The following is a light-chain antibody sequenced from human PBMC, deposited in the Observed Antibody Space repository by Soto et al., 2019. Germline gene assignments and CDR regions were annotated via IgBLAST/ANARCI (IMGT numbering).Light chain of an antibody. J-gene: IGKJ3*01. CDR3: QQYGSAPPKLT. V-gene: IGKV3-20*01. Sequence: EIGLTQSPGTLSLSPGERATLSCRASQSVSSSYLAWYPQKPGQAPRLLIYGASSRATGIPDRFSGSGSGTEFSLTISRLEPEDFAVYYCQQYGSAPPKLTFGPGTKVDIK. CDR2: GAS. CDR1: QSVSSSY.